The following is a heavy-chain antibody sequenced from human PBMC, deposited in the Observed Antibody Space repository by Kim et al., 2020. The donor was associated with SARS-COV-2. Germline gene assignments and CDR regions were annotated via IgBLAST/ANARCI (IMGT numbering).Heavy chain of an antibody. CDR2: TYKSGTT. J-gene: IGHJ3*02. Sequence: SETLSLTCTVSGASISSDYWSWIRQPPGKGLEWMGYTYKSGTTNYNPSPKSRVIISSDTSQNQFSLNLRSVTAADTPVYFCARSFSGTYFAAFDIWG. V-gene: IGHV4-4*08. CDR3: ARSFSGTYFAAFDI. CDR1: GASISSDY. D-gene: IGHD1-26*01.